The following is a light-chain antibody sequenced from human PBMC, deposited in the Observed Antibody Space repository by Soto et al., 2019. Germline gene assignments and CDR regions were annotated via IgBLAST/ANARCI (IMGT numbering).Light chain of an antibody. V-gene: IGKV3-15*01. J-gene: IGKJ4*01. Sequence: EIVMTQSPATLSVSPGETATLSCRASQSVSYNLAWYQQKPGQGPRLLIYGAFTRATGIPARFSGSGSGTAFTLTIISLQSEDFADYYCQQYKNWPPLTFGGGTKVEIK. CDR2: GAF. CDR1: QSVSYN. CDR3: QQYKNWPPLT.